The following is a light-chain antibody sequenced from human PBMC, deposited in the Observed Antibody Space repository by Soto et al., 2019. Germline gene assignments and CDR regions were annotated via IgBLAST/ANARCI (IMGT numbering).Light chain of an antibody. J-gene: IGKJ1*01. Sequence: DIQMTQSPSTLSASVGDRVTITCRASQSISSWLAWYQQKPGKAPKLLIYKAASLESGVPSRFSGSGSGTEFLLTISSLQPDDFATYYCQQYNSYSRTFGQGTKVEIK. V-gene: IGKV1-5*03. CDR3: QQYNSYSRT. CDR2: KAA. CDR1: QSISSW.